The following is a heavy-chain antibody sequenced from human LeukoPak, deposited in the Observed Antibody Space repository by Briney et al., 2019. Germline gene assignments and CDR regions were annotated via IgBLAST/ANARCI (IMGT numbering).Heavy chain of an antibody. V-gene: IGHV4-34*01. CDR1: GGSFSGYY. Sequence: SETLSLTCAVYGGSFSGYYWSWIRQPPGKGLEWIGSIYYSGSTYYNPSLKSRVTISVDTSKNQFSLKLSSVTAADTAVYYCARHHYYGSGSYYNPPIPDYWGQGTLVTVSS. D-gene: IGHD3-10*01. CDR2: IYYSGST. CDR3: ARHHYYGSGSYYNPPIPDY. J-gene: IGHJ4*02.